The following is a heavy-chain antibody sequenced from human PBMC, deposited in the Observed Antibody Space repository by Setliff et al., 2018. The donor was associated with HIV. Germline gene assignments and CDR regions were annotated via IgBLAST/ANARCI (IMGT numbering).Heavy chain of an antibody. CDR2: ISHDGKST. CDR1: GFTFSSSV. V-gene: IGHV3-30*18. D-gene: IGHD6-25*01. Sequence: GGSLRLSCAVSGFTFSSSVMHWVRQAPSKGLEWITGISHDGKSTHYAESVKGRFTISRDNSKSTLYLEMDSLKVEDAAVYYCAKEGASSGYAGCFDLWGQGTLVTVSS. CDR3: AKEGASSGYAGCFDL. J-gene: IGHJ4*02.